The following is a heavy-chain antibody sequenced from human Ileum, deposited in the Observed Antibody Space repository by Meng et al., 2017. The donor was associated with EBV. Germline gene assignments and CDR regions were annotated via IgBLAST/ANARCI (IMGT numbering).Heavy chain of an antibody. CDR3: ARDLRVGGAFDY. D-gene: IGHD1-26*01. CDR2: VNYNGDS. J-gene: IGHJ4*02. Sequence: QVQLQQSGPDLVRPSETLSLTCTVSGASVTSSGYYWSWLRQSPGKGLEWLGYVNYNGDSTYNPSLKSRVTIFIDTSKKQFYLNLTSATAADTAIYYCARDLRVGGAFDYWGQGTLVTVSS. CDR1: GASVTSSGYY. V-gene: IGHV4-61*08.